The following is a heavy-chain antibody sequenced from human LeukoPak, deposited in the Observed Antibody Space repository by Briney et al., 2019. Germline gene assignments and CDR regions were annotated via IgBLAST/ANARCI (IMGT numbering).Heavy chain of an antibody. D-gene: IGHD6-19*01. Sequence: ASVKVSCKASGYTFTGYYMHRVRQAPGQGHEWMGWINPNSGGTNYAQKFQGRVTMTRDTSISTAYMELSRLRSDDTAVYYCARIEYSSGWYPSWGQGTLVTVSS. J-gene: IGHJ5*02. CDR1: GYTFTGYY. CDR2: INPNSGGT. V-gene: IGHV1-2*02. CDR3: ARIEYSSGWYPS.